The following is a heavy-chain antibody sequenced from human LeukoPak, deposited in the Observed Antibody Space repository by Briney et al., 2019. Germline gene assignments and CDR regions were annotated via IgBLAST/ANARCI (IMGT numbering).Heavy chain of an antibody. CDR3: AKVLVVATRSSDAFDI. Sequence: KTGGSLRLSCAASGFAFSDYYMSWIRQAPGKGLDWLSYISISGSDTFYADSVSGRFTISRDNAKNSLYLQMNSLRAEDTALYYCAKVLVVATRSSDAFDIWGQGTMVTVSS. J-gene: IGHJ3*02. CDR2: ISISGSDT. V-gene: IGHV3-11*01. D-gene: IGHD2-15*01. CDR1: GFAFSDYY.